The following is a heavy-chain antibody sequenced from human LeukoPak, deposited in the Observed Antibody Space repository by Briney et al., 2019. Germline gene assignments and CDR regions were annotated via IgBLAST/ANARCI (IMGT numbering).Heavy chain of an antibody. CDR2: IWYDGSDK. J-gene: IGHJ5*02. V-gene: IGHV3-33*06. CDR1: GFTFSSYG. Sequence: GGSLRLSCAASGFTFSSYGMHWVRQAPGKGLEWVAVIWYDGSDKYYADSVKGRFTISRDNSKNTLYLQMNSLRAEDTAVYYCAKDLLWFGELSGNWFDPWGQGTLVTVSS. CDR3: AKDLLWFGELSGNWFDP. D-gene: IGHD3-10*01.